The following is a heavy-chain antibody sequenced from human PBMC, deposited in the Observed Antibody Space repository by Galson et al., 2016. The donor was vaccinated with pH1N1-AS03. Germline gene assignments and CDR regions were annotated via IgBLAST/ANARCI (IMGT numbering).Heavy chain of an antibody. V-gene: IGHV1-69*05. CDR1: GGTFDNHP. Sequence: SVKVSCKASGGTFDNHPINWVRQAPGQGLEWMGGFIPIFGTTNYAPKYQGRVTFTTDDSTTTVYMELNNLRSEDTAVYYCARNSDSLGAFDVWGQGTLLSVSS. J-gene: IGHJ3*01. D-gene: IGHD1-7*01. CDR2: FIPIFGTT. CDR3: ARNSDSLGAFDV.